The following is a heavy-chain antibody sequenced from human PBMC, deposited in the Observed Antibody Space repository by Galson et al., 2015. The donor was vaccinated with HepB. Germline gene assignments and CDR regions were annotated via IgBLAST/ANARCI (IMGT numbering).Heavy chain of an antibody. D-gene: IGHD3-3*01. CDR1: GGSISRFY. Sequence: SETLSLTCSVSGGSISRFYWSWIRQTPGQGLEYIGYINHSGTTNYNPSLKGRVTISVDTSQNQLFLNLRSVTAADTAVYFCARETPDYEYWSAGPKYYYYMDVWGKGTTVTVSS. J-gene: IGHJ6*03. CDR3: ARETPDYEYWSAGPKYYYYMDV. V-gene: IGHV4-59*01. CDR2: INHSGTT.